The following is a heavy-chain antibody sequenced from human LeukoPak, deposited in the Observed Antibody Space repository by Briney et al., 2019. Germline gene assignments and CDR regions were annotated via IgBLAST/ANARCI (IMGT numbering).Heavy chain of an antibody. V-gene: IGHV4-61*02. J-gene: IGHJ4*02. CDR3: ARCCYGSGKYFDY. CDR2: YYTGEST. D-gene: IGHD3-10*01. CDR1: GGSISSGSYY. Sequence: SQTLSLTCTVSGGSISSGSYYWSWIRQPAGKGLEWIGRYYTGESTNYNPSLKSRVTISVDTSNSQFALKLSSVTAADTAGYYCARCCYGSGKYFDYWGQGTLVSVST.